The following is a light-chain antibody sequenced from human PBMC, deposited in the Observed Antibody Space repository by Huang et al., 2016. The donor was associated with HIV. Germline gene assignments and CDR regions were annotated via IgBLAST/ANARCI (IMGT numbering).Light chain of an antibody. CDR3: QQYGNSAT. CDR2: GAS. CDR1: QRVTSRS. V-gene: IGKV3-20*01. Sequence: EIVLTQSPGTLSLSPGERATLSCRASQRVTSRSLAWYQQKPGQAPRLLIFGASSRATGIPDRFSGSGSGTDFTLTISRLEPEDFAVYYCQQYGNSATFGQGTKVEIK. J-gene: IGKJ1*01.